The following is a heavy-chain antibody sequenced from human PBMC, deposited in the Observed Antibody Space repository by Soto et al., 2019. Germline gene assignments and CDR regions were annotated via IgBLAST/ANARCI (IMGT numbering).Heavy chain of an antibody. CDR3: VTDSIVSGSYVFNF. D-gene: IGHD3-22*01. Sequence: ASVKVSCKVSGYSLTDLSLHCVRQAPGKRLEWMGAFDPEDGETTYAQSLQGRVTMTADTSEDTAYMELSSLMSEDTALYYCVTDSIVSGSYVFNFWGQGTLVTVSS. V-gene: IGHV1-24*01. J-gene: IGHJ4*02. CDR1: GYSLTDLS. CDR2: FDPEDGET.